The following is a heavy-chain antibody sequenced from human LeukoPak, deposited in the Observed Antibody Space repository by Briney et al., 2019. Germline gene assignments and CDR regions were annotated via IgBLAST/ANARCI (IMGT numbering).Heavy chain of an antibody. CDR1: GGSISSSNW. CDR3: ARRAVRSIVGVDNWFDP. V-gene: IGHV4-4*02. Sequence: SETLSLTCAVSGGSISSSNWWSWVRQPPGKGLEWIGEIYHSGSTNYNPSLKSRVTISVDKSKNQFSLKLSSVTAADTAVYYCARRAVRSIVGVDNWFDPWGQGTLVTVSS. J-gene: IGHJ5*02. D-gene: IGHD1-26*01. CDR2: IYHSGST.